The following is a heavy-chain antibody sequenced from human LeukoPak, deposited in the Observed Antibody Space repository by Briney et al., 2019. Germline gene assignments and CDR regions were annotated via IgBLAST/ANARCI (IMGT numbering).Heavy chain of an antibody. CDR2: LSNDGTIT. D-gene: IGHD7-27*01. V-gene: IGHV3-74*01. CDR1: GFTFSGYW. Sequence: GGSLRLSCAASGFTFSGYWMLWVRQAPGKGLVWVSRLSNDGTITDYADSVRGRFTISRDNAKNTLYLRMNSLRADDTAVYYCGKDYWGSVDYWGQGTLVTVSS. J-gene: IGHJ4*02. CDR3: GKDYWGSVDY.